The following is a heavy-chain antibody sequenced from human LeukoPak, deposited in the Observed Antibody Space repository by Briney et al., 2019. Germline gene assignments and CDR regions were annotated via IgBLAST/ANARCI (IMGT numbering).Heavy chain of an antibody. Sequence: GGSLRLSCVASGFTFSSYAMTWVRQAPGKGLEWVSAISGSGGSTYYADSVKGRFTISRDNSKNTLYLQMNSLRAEDTAVYYCAKDDEYSYGTDYWGQGTLATVSS. V-gene: IGHV3-23*01. D-gene: IGHD5-18*01. CDR1: GFTFSSYA. CDR3: AKDDEYSYGTDY. J-gene: IGHJ4*02. CDR2: ISGSGGST.